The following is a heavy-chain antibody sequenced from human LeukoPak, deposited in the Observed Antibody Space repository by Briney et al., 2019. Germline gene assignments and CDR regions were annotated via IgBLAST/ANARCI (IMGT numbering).Heavy chain of an antibody. Sequence: GGSLRLSCEASGFAFSDHWMHWVRQAPGKGLEWVSGISWNSGSIGYADSVKGRFTISRDNAKNSLYLQMNSLRAEDTALYYCASQRFDWGQGTLVTVSS. CDR1: GFAFSDHW. CDR2: ISWNSGSI. D-gene: IGHD3-16*01. J-gene: IGHJ4*02. V-gene: IGHV3-9*01. CDR3: ASQRFD.